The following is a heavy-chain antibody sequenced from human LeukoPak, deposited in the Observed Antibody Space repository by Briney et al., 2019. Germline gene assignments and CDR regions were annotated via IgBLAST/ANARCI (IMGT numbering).Heavy chain of an antibody. J-gene: IGHJ5*02. Sequence: GSLRLSCAASGFTFSSYSMNWVRQAPGKGLEWVSYFSSSSSTIYYADSVKGRFTISRDNAKNSLYLQLNSLRAEDTAVYYCARVLHKRNYDSSDYYGSWGQGTLVTVSS. CDR3: ARVLHKRNYDSSDYYGS. CDR2: FSSSSSTI. D-gene: IGHD3-22*01. CDR1: GFTFSSYS. V-gene: IGHV3-48*01.